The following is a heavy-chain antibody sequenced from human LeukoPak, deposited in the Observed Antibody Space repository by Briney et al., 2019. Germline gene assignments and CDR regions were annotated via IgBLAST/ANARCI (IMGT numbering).Heavy chain of an antibody. CDR3: ARPYSSSDWYFDL. J-gene: IGHJ2*01. Sequence: SGTLSLTCTVSGGSISSSSYYWGWIRQPPGKGLEWIGNIYYGGSTYYNPSLKSRVTISVDTSKNQFSLKLTSVTAADTALYYCARPYSSSDWYFDLWGRGTLVTVSS. D-gene: IGHD6-6*01. CDR1: GGSISSSSYY. CDR2: IYYGGST. V-gene: IGHV4-39*01.